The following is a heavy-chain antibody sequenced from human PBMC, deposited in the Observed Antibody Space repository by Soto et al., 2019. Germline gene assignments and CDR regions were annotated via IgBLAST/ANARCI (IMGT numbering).Heavy chain of an antibody. D-gene: IGHD6-6*01. CDR3: ARDPSPKLGLDP. Sequence: PSETLSLTCTVSGGSISSGGYYWSWIRQHPGKGLEWIGYIYYSGSTYYNPSLKSRVTISVDTSKNQFSLKLSSVTAADTAVYYCARDPSPKLGLDPWGQGTLVTVSS. CDR1: GGSISSGGYY. CDR2: IYYSGST. V-gene: IGHV4-31*03. J-gene: IGHJ5*02.